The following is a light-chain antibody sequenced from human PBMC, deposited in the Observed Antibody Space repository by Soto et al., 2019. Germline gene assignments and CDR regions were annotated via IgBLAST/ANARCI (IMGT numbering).Light chain of an antibody. Sequence: EIVLTQSPGTLSLSPGERATLSCRASQGVSSSYLAWYQQKPGQPPRLLIYGASSRATGIPDRFSGSGSGTDFPLTITRLEPEDCAVYSCPHDRTSFGGGTKVEIK. CDR2: GAS. CDR3: PHDRTS. V-gene: IGKV3-20*01. CDR1: QGVSSSY. J-gene: IGKJ4*01.